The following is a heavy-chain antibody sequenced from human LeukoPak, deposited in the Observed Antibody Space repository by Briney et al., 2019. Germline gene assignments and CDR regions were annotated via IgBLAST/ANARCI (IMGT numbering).Heavy chain of an antibody. D-gene: IGHD6-19*01. Sequence: PSQTLSLTPTVSLGSISSGSSFSTWIRQPAGKGLEWIGRIYTGGSTNYNPSLKSRVIISVDTSKNQFSLKLSSVTAADTAVYYCAKQVSGQWLTPDSGWGQGTLVTVSS. J-gene: IGHJ4*02. CDR2: IYTGGST. CDR3: AKQVSGQWLTPDSG. V-gene: IGHV4-61*02. CDR1: LGSISSGSSF.